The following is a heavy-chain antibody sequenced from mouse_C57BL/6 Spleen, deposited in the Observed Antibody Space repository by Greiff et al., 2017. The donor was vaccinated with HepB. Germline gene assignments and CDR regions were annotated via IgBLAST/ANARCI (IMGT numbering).Heavy chain of an antibody. CDR3: ARLNYDGYYWYFDV. CDR1: GYTFTSYW. CDR2: IHPNSGST. J-gene: IGHJ1*03. V-gene: IGHV1-64*01. D-gene: IGHD2-3*01. Sequence: QVQLQQPGAELVKPGASVKLSCKASGYTFTSYWMHWVKQRHGQGLEWIGMIHPNSGSTNYNEKFKSKATLTVDKSSSTAYMQLSSLTSEDSAVYYCARLNYDGYYWYFDVWGTGTTVTVSS.